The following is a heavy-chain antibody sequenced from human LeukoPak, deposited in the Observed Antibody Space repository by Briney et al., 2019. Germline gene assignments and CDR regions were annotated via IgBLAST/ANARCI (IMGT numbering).Heavy chain of an antibody. Sequence: ASVKVSCKVSGHTLTELSTHWVRQAPAKGLEWMGGFDREDGETIYAQRFQGRVTMTEDTSTDTAYMELSSLRSEDTAVYYCATRNHLLGGYFNGAFDIWGQGTLVTVSS. V-gene: IGHV1-24*01. CDR1: GHTLTELS. J-gene: IGHJ3*02. CDR3: ATRNHLLGGYFNGAFDI. CDR2: FDREDGET. D-gene: IGHD1-14*01.